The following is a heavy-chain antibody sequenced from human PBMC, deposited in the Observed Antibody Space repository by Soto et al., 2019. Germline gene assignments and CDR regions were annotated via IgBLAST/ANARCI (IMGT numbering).Heavy chain of an antibody. CDR1: GFTFSSYG. D-gene: IGHD1-1*01. J-gene: IGHJ4*02. CDR3: ASPSTNWNDFYFDY. CDR2: IWYDGSNK. V-gene: IGHV3-33*01. Sequence: SLGFSCAASGFTFSSYGMHWVRQAPGKGLEWVAVIWYDGSNKYYADSVKGRFTISRDNSKNTLYLQMNSLRAEDTAVYYCASPSTNWNDFYFDYWGKGTLVIVSA.